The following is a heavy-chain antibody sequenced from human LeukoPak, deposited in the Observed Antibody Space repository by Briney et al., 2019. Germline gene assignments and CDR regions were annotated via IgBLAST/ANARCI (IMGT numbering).Heavy chain of an antibody. CDR3: ATNRIVVVPAAMWGGWFDP. CDR1: GYTLTELS. D-gene: IGHD2-2*01. CDR2: FDPEDGET. Sequence: GASVKVSCQVSGYTLTELSMHWVRQAPGKGLEWMGGFDPEDGETIYAQKFQGRVTMTEDTSTDTAYMELSSLRSEDTAVYYCATNRIVVVPAAMWGGWFDPWGQGTLVTVSS. J-gene: IGHJ5*02. V-gene: IGHV1-24*01.